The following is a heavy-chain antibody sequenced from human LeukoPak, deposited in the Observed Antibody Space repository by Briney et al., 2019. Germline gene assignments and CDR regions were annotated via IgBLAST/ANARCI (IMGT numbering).Heavy chain of an antibody. CDR2: IIPILGIA. CDR3: ARPGRYCSSTSCYNYFDY. D-gene: IGHD2-2*02. CDR1: GGTFSSYT. Sequence: ASVKVSCKASGGTFSSYTISCVRQAPGQGLEWMGRIIPILGIANYAQKFQGRVTITADKSTSTAYMELSSLRSEDTAVYYCARPGRYCSSTSCYNYFDYWGQGTLVTVSS. V-gene: IGHV1-69*02. J-gene: IGHJ4*02.